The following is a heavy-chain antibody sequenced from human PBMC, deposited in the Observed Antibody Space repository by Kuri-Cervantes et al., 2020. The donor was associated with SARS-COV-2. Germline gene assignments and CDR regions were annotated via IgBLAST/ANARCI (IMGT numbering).Heavy chain of an antibody. V-gene: IGHV4-39*01. CDR1: GGSISSSSYY. D-gene: IGHD1-7*01. J-gene: IGHJ5*02. CDR2: IYYSGST. CDR3: ASGYITGTTVACDP. Sequence: SETLSLTCTVSGGSISSSSYYWGWIRQPPGKGLEWIGSIYYSGSTYYNPSLKSRVTISVDTSKNQFSLKLSSVTAADTAVYYCASGYITGTTVACDPWGQGTLVTVSS.